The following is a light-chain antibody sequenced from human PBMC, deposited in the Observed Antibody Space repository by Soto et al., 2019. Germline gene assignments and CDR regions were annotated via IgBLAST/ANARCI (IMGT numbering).Light chain of an antibody. J-gene: IGKJ3*01. Sequence: EIVLTQSPGTLSLSPGERATLSCRASQSVSSSYLAWYQQKPGQAPRLLIYGASSRATGIPDRFSGSGSGTVFTLTISRLEPEDFAVYYCQQYGSSLFIFGPGTKVDIK. V-gene: IGKV3-20*01. CDR1: QSVSSSY. CDR3: QQYGSSLFI. CDR2: GAS.